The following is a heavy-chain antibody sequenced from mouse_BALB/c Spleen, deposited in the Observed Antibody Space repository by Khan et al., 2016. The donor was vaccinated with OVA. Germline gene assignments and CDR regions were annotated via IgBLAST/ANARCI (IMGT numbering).Heavy chain of an antibody. CDR2: ISTYSGNT. Sequence: QVQLKQSGPELVRPGVSVTLSCPFSGSTSTDYAMYWVKQSHAESLEWIGLISTYSGNTNYNQKFKGKATMTVDKSSTTAYMELARLTSEDSAIYYCARPAYDGYYDYWGQGTTLTVSS. D-gene: IGHD2-3*01. V-gene: IGHV1S137*01. CDR3: ARPAYDGYYDY. J-gene: IGHJ2*01. CDR1: GSTSTDYA.